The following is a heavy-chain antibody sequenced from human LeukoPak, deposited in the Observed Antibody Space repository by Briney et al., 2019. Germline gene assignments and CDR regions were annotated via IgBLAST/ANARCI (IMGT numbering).Heavy chain of an antibody. J-gene: IGHJ5*02. V-gene: IGHV4-31*03. CDR3: ARERESRLDP. CDR2: IYYSGST. Sequence: SETLSLTCTVSGGSISSGGYYWSWIRQHPGKGLEWIGYIYYSGSTYYNPSLKSRVTISVDTSKNQFSLKLSSVTAADTAVYYCARERESRLDPWGQGTLVTVSS. D-gene: IGHD3-10*01. CDR1: GGSISSGGYY.